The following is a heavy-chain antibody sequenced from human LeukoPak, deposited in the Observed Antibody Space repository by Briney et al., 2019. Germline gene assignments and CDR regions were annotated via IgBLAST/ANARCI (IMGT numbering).Heavy chain of an antibody. CDR2: ISGSGGRT. D-gene: IGHD4-17*01. CDR1: GFTFSSYA. V-gene: IGHV3-23*01. J-gene: IGHJ4*02. Sequence: GGALRLSCAASGFTFSSYAMSWVRQAPGKGVEGVSAISGSGGRTYYADSVKGRFTISRDNSKNTLYLQMNSLRAEDTAVYYCAKGDDYGDYFDYWGQGTLVTVSS. CDR3: AKGDDYGDYFDY.